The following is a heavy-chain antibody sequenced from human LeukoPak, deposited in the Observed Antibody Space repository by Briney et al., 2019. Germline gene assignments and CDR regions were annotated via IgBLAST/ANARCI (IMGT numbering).Heavy chain of an antibody. V-gene: IGHV4-59*01. CDR2: IYYSGST. Sequence: SETLSLTCTVSGGSISSYYWSWIRQPPGRGLEWIGYIYYSGSTNYNPSLKSRVTISVDTSKNQFSLKLSSVTAADTAVYYCARDRDSSSRKWYFDLWGRGTLVTVSS. J-gene: IGHJ2*01. CDR1: GGSISSYY. D-gene: IGHD6-13*01. CDR3: ARDRDSSSRKWYFDL.